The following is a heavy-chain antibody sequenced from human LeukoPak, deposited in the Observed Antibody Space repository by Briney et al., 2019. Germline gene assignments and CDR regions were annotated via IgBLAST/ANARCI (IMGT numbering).Heavy chain of an antibody. D-gene: IGHD4-17*01. CDR1: GGSFSGYY. V-gene: IGHV4-34*01. CDR2: INHSGST. CDR3: ARVVPSTTVTTYFDY. J-gene: IGHJ4*02. Sequence: PSETLSLTCAVYGGSFSGYYWSWIRQPPGKGLEWIGEINHSGSTNYNPSLKSRVTISVDTSKNQFSLKLSSVTAADTAVYYCARVVPSTTVTTYFDYWGQGTLVTVSS.